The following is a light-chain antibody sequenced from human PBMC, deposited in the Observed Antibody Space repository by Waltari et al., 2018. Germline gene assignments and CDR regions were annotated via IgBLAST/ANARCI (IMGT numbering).Light chain of an antibody. V-gene: IGLV2-23*02. CDR1: TGDVGTYNL. CDR2: EAY. CDR3: CSYAGSDTFEVI. J-gene: IGLJ2*01. Sequence: QSALTQPASVSGSLGQSITISCTGTTGDVGTYNLVSWYQHRPGKAPKLMVCEAYKRPSGVSSRFSGSKSVNPASLTISGLQAEDEADYYCCSYAGSDTFEVIFGGGTKVTVL.